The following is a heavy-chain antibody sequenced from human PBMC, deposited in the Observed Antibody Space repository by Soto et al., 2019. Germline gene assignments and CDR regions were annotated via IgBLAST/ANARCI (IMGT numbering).Heavy chain of an antibody. J-gene: IGHJ5*02. CDR1: GFTFGDSY. D-gene: IGHD2-21*01. V-gene: IGHV3-11*06. CDR2: ISPGSRYP. Sequence: GGSLRLSCAGSGFTFGDSYMSWIRQAPGKGLEWLSYISPGSRYPAYADSVKGRFTISRDNAKRSLYLQMMSLTAEDTAIYYCVRGCGGGLFHPSGQGTLVTVST. CDR3: VRGCGGGLFHP.